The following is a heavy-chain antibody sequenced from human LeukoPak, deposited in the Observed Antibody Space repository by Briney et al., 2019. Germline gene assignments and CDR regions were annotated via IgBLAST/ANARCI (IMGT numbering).Heavy chain of an antibody. D-gene: IGHD3-10*01. CDR2: IYYSGST. Sequence: SETLSLTCTVSGXSISSYYWSWIRQPPGKGLEWIGYIYYSGSTNYNPSLKSRVTISVDTFKNQFSLKLNSVTAADTAVYYCARYPGLEGTGSRGAFDYWGQGALVTVSS. CDR1: GXSISSYY. J-gene: IGHJ4*02. V-gene: IGHV4-59*01. CDR3: ARYPGLEGTGSRGAFDY.